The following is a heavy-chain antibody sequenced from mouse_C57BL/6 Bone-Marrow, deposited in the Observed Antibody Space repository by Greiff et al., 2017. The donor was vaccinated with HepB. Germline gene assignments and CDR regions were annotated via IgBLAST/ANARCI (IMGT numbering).Heavy chain of an antibody. CDR1: GYAFTNYL. D-gene: IGHD1-1*01. CDR2: INPGSGGT. Sequence: QVQLQQSGAELVRPGTSVKVSCKASGYAFTNYLIEWVKQRPGQGLEWIGVINPGSGGTNYNEKFKGKATLTADKSSSTAYMQLSSLTSEDSAVYFCAKTLLLPFAYWGQGTLVTVSA. CDR3: AKTLLLPFAY. V-gene: IGHV1-54*01. J-gene: IGHJ3*01.